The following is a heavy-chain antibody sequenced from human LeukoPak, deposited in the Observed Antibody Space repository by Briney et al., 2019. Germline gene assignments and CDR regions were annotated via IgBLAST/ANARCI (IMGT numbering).Heavy chain of an antibody. CDR2: IRNKANNYAT. CDR1: GFTFSDSA. D-gene: IGHD3-16*02. J-gene: IGHJ4*02. CDR3: ARRPHDYVWGSNRFYFDY. V-gene: IGHV3-73*01. Sequence: GGSLKLSCAASGFTFSDSAIHWVRQASGRGLEWVGRIRNKANNYATAYVASVKGRFTISREDSKNTAFLQMNSLKTEDTAVYYCARRPHDYVWGSNRFYFDYWGQGILVTVSA.